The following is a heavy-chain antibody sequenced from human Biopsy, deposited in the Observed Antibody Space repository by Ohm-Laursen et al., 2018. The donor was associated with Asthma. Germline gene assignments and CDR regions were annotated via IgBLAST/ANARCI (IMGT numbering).Heavy chain of an antibody. CDR3: ARAQDYYDSRGYYRSFDY. D-gene: IGHD3-22*01. Sequence: TLSLTCTVSYGSITSGGYYWTWIRQHPGKGLEWIGCIYYSGSTYYNPSLKSRVSISIDTSKNQFSLKLSSVTAADTAVYYRARAQDYYDSRGYYRSFDYWGQGTLVTVSS. CDR2: IYYSGST. CDR1: YGSITSGGYY. V-gene: IGHV4-31*03. J-gene: IGHJ4*02.